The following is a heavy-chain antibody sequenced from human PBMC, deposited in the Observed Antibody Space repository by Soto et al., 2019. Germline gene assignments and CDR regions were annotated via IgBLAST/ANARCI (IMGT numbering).Heavy chain of an antibody. CDR3: ARVHSDSAYYSDC. Sequence: PSETLSLTCTRSGGSISSSSYYWGWIRQPPGKGLEWIGSIYYSGSTYYNPSLKSRVTISVDTSKNQFSLKLSSVTAADTAVYYCARVHSDSAYYSDCWGQGTLVTVSS. D-gene: IGHD3-22*01. V-gene: IGHV4-39*01. CDR2: IYYSGST. J-gene: IGHJ4*02. CDR1: GGSISSSSYY.